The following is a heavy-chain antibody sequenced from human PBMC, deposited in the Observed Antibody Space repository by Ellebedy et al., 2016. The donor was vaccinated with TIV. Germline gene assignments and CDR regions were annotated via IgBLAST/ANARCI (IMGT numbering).Heavy chain of an antibody. CDR1: GFTFSDHY. CDR2: ISRSSSNI. D-gene: IGHD4-17*01. J-gene: IGHJ2*01. CDR3: AREGDYGDDLLVWDWYFDL. Sequence: GESLKISCAASGFTFSDHYMDWVRQAPGKGLEWVSYISRSSSNIHYADSVQGRFTISRDNAKNSLYLQMNSLRDEDTAVYYCAREGDYGDDLLVWDWYFDLWGRGTLVTVSS. V-gene: IGHV3-48*02.